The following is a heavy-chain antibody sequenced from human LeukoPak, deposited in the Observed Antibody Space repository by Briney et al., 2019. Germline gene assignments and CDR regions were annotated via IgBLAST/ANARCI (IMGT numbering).Heavy chain of an antibody. J-gene: IGHJ4*02. V-gene: IGHV1-69*13. CDR3: ASPGPSGYDSFDY. CDR1: GYTFSSYG. CDR2: IIPIFGTA. Sequence: ASVKVSCKTSGYTFSSYGISWVRQAPGQGLEWMGGIIPIFGTANYAQKFQGRVTITADESTSTAYMELSSLRSEDTAVYYCASPGPSGYDSFDYWGQGTLVTVSS. D-gene: IGHD5-12*01.